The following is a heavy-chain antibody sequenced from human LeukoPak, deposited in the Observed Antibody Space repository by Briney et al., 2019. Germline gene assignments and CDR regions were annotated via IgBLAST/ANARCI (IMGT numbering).Heavy chain of an antibody. CDR2: ISGSGGST. CDR1: GFTFSSYA. Sequence: GGSLRPSCAASGFTFSSYAMSWVRQAPGKGLEWVSAISGSGGSTYYADSVKGRFTISRDNSKNTLYLQMNSLRAEDTAVYYCAKAPTRHVGGNYWGQGTLVTVSS. V-gene: IGHV3-23*01. CDR3: AKAPTRHVGGNY. J-gene: IGHJ4*02. D-gene: IGHD3-16*01.